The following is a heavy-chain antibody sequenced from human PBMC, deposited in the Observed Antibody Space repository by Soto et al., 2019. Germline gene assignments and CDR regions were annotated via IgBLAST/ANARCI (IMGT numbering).Heavy chain of an antibody. CDR3: AREGYSYSQFDY. J-gene: IGHJ4*02. Sequence: ASVKVSCKTSGFIFTSSAVQWVRQAPGQRLEWMGWINAGNGNTKYSQKFQGRVTITRDTSASTAYMELSSLRSEDTAVYYCAREGYSYSQFDYWGQGTLVTVSS. V-gene: IGHV1-3*01. D-gene: IGHD5-18*01. CDR2: INAGNGNT. CDR1: GFIFTSSA.